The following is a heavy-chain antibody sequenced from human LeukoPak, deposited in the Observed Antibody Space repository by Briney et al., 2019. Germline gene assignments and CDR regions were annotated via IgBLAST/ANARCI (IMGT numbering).Heavy chain of an antibody. CDR3: ARDRKNWNHNWFDP. CDR1: GYTFTGYY. CDR2: INPNSGGT. V-gene: IGHV1-2*02. J-gene: IGHJ5*02. Sequence: ASVKVSCKASGYTFTGYYMHWVRQAPGQGLERMGWINPNSGGTNYAQKFQGRVTMTRDTSISTAYMELSRLRSDDTAVYYCARDRKNWNHNWFDPWGQGTLVTVSS. D-gene: IGHD1-1*01.